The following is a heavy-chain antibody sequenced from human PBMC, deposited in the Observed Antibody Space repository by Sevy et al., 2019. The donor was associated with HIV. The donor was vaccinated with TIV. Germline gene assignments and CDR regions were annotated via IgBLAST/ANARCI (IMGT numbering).Heavy chain of an antibody. D-gene: IGHD2-2*01. CDR3: ARDTYCSSTSCFYYYYYGMDV. V-gene: IGHV3-30*04. CDR1: GFTFSSYA. J-gene: IGHJ6*02. Sequence: GGSLRLSCAASGFTFSSYAMHWVRQAPGKGLEWVAVISYDGSNKYYADSVKGRFTISRYNAKNTLYLQMNSLRAEDTAVYYCARDTYCSSTSCFYYYYYGMDVWGQGTTVTVSS. CDR2: ISYDGSNK.